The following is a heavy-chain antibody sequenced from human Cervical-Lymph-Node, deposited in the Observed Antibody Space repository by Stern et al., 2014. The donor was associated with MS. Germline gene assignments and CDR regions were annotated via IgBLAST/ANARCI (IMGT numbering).Heavy chain of an antibody. CDR3: ARAGGSKDDF. CDR1: GFTFSDYY. D-gene: IGHD3-10*01. J-gene: IGHJ4*02. Sequence: VQLVESGGSLVKPGGSLRLSCAASGFTFSDYYMNWIRQAPGKGLEWVSYISGRDVTIFYADSVKVRFTISRDNAKKSLYLHMNSLRAEDTAVYYCARAGGSKDDFWGQGTLVTVSS. V-gene: IGHV3-11*01. CDR2: ISGRDVTI.